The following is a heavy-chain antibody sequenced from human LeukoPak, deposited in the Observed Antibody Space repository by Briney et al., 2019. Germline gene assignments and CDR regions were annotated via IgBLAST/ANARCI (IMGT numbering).Heavy chain of an antibody. V-gene: IGHV4-39*07. Sequence: SETLSLTCTVSRGSITSSNYYWGWIRQPPGKGLEWIGSIYYSGSTYYNPSLKSRVTISVDTSKNQFSLKVRSVTAADTAVYFCARGRITMIRGVTIRKGPPEDNYYMDVWGKGTAVTVSS. D-gene: IGHD3-10*01. CDR1: RGSITSSNYY. CDR3: ARGRITMIRGVTIRKGPPEDNYYMDV. J-gene: IGHJ6*03. CDR2: IYYSGST.